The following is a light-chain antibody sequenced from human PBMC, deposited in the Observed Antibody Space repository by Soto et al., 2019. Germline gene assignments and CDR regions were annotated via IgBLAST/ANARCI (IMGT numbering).Light chain of an antibody. CDR3: QQSYSSLGFT. V-gene: IGKV1-39*01. J-gene: IGKJ3*01. Sequence: DIQMTQSPSSLSASVGDRVTITCRASESISNNLNWYQHKPGKAPKVLIYAASNLQSGVPSRFSGSGSGTDFILTITSLQAEDFATYYCQQSYSSLGFTFGPGTKVDL. CDR1: ESISNN. CDR2: AAS.